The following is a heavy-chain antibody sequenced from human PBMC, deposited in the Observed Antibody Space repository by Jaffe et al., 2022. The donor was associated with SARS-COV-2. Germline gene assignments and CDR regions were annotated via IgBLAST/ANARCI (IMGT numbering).Heavy chain of an antibody. V-gene: IGHV3-13*01. CDR3: ARAIYSSSGYYFDL. CDR2: SGSSGDT. J-gene: IGHJ4*02. D-gene: IGHD6-13*01. CDR1: GFRFNTYD. Sequence: EEQLVESGGGLVQPGGSLRLSCEASGFRFNTYDIQWVRQVREKGLEWVATSGSSGDTHYQRSVRGRFSLFRESFDNSLFLQMNSLRAEDSAVYYCARAIYSSSGYYFDLWGRGTVVTVSS.